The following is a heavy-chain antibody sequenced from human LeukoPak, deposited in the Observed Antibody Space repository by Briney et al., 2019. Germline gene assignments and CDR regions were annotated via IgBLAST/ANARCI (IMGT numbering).Heavy chain of an antibody. CDR2: IYYSGST. CDR1: GGSISNYY. D-gene: IGHD2-15*01. CDR3: ARRIITLSPQDAFDI. Sequence: SETLSLTCTVSGGSISNYYWSWIRQPPGKGLEWIGYIYYSGSTYYNPSLKSRVTISVDTSKNQFSLKLSSVTAADTAVYYCARRIITLSPQDAFDIWGQGTMVTVSS. J-gene: IGHJ3*02. V-gene: IGHV4-30-4*01.